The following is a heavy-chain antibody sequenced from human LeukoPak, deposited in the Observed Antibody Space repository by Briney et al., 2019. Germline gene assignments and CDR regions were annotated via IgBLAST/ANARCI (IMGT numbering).Heavy chain of an antibody. J-gene: IGHJ3*02. V-gene: IGHV4-59*01. Sequence: SETLSLTCTVSGGSISGYYWSWIRQPPGKGLEWIGYIYYSGSTNYNPSLKSRVTISVDTSKNQFSLKLSSVTAADTAVYYCARSAASQYYDFWSGYSHDAFDIWGQGTMVTVSS. CDR3: ARSAASQYYDFWSGYSHDAFDI. CDR2: IYYSGST. CDR1: GGSISGYY. D-gene: IGHD3-3*01.